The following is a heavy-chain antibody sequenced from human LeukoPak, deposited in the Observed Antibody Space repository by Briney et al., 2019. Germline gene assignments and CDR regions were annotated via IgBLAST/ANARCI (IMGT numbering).Heavy chain of an antibody. CDR2: ISGYNGNA. J-gene: IGHJ4*02. V-gene: IGHV1-18*01. Sequence: ASVKVSCKASGYTFIRYGVTWVRQAPGQGLEWMGWISGYNGNANYAQKLQGRVTMTTDTSTNTAYMEVRGLRSDDTAVYYCARDSSSSWYGFLDSWGQGTLVTVSS. D-gene: IGHD6-13*01. CDR1: GYTFIRYG. CDR3: ARDSSSSWYGFLDS.